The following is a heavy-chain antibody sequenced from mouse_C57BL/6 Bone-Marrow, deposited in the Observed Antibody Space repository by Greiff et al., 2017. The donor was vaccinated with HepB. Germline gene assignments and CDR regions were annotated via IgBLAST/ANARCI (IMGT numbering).Heavy chain of an antibody. J-gene: IGHJ2*01. Sequence: VKLMESGAELVRPGASVKLSCKASGYTFTDYYINWVKQRPGQGLEWIARIYPGSGNTYYNEKFKGKATLTAEKSSSTAYMQLSSLTSEDSAVYFCARSVWLRRYYFDYWGQGTTLTVSS. D-gene: IGHD2-2*01. CDR1: GYTFTDYY. CDR3: ARSVWLRRYYFDY. V-gene: IGHV1-76*01. CDR2: IYPGSGNT.